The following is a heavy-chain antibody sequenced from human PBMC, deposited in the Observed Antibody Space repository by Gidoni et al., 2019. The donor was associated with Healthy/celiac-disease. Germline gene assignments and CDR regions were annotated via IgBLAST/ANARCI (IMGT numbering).Heavy chain of an antibody. CDR3: ARDPHYDSSGYYRYYYYYYMDV. CDR1: GFTFSSYS. Sequence: EVQLVESGGGLVKPGGSLRLSCAASGFTFSSYSMNWVRQAPGKGLEWVSSISSSSSYIYYADSGKGRFTISRDNAKNSLYLQMNSLRAEDTAVYYCARDPHYDSSGYYRYYYYYYMDVWGKGTTVTVSS. D-gene: IGHD3-22*01. CDR2: ISSSSSYI. J-gene: IGHJ6*03. V-gene: IGHV3-21*01.